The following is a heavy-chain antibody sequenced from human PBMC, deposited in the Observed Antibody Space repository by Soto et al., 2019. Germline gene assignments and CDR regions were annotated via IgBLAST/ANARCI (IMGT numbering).Heavy chain of an antibody. CDR1: GFTFSSYA. V-gene: IGHV3-23*01. D-gene: IGHD2-8*01. CDR3: AKALYCTNGVCSCDY. CDR2: ISVSGGST. J-gene: IGHJ4*02. Sequence: GGSLRLSCAASGFTFSSYAISWVRKAPGKGLEWVSAISVSGGSTYYADSVKGRFTISRDNSKNTLYLQMNSLRAEDTAVYYWAKALYCTNGVCSCDYWGQGTLVTISS.